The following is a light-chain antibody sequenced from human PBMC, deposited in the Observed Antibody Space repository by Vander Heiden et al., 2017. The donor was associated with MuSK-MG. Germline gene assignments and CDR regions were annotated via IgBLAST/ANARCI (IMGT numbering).Light chain of an antibody. Sequence: IVMTQSPDSLAVSLGESATIDCKSSQSVLYRSNNKNYLAWYPQKPGQPPKLLIYWASTRESGVPDRFSGSGYGTAFTLPISSLQAEDVAVYYCQQYSSTPRTFGQGTKVEIK. J-gene: IGKJ1*01. V-gene: IGKV4-1*01. CDR3: QQYSSTPRT. CDR1: QSVLYRSNNKNY. CDR2: WAS.